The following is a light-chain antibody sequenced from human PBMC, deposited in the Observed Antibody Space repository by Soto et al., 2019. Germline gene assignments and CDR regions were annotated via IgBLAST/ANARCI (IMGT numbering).Light chain of an antibody. CDR3: CSYAGTYTYV. V-gene: IGLV2-11*01. Sequence: QSALTQPRSVSASPGQSVAISCTGTSSDVGGYTYVSWYQQHPGKAPKLMIFDVNKRPSGVPDRFSGSKSGNTASLTISGLQAEYEADYYCCSYAGTYTYVFGTGTKLTVL. J-gene: IGLJ1*01. CDR1: SSDVGGYTY. CDR2: DVN.